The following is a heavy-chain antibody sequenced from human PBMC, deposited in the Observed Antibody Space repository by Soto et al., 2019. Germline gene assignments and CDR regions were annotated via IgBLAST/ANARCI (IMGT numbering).Heavy chain of an antibody. CDR1: GFTFNNYA. D-gene: IGHD2-8*02. CDR3: VKDWTGDTCPCMDV. J-gene: IGHJ6*01. CDR2: ISGSDGST. V-gene: IGHV3-23*01. Sequence: EVQLLESGGGLVQPGGALRLSCAASGFTFNNYAMTWVLQAPGKGLEWVSTISGSDGSTYYADSVKGRFTISRDNSKNALYLQMSSLRAEDPALYYCVKDWTGDTCPCMDVWGQGTTVTVSS.